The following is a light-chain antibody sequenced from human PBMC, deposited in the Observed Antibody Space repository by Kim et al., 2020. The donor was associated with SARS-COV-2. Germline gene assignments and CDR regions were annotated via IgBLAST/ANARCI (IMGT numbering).Light chain of an antibody. Sequence: SVALGQTARITCGGNNIGSKNLPWYQQKPGQAPVLVIYRDSNRPSGIPERFSGSNSGNTATLTISRAQAGDEADYYCQVWDSSTWVFGGGTQLTVL. J-gene: IGLJ3*02. V-gene: IGLV3-9*01. CDR2: RDS. CDR1: NIGSKN. CDR3: QVWDSSTWV.